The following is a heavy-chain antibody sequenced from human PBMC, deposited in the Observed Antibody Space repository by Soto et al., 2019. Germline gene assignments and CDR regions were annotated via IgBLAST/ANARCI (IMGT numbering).Heavy chain of an antibody. CDR2: ISWNSGSI. Sequence: GGSLRLSCAASGLTIDDYAMHWVRQAPGKGLEWVSGISWNSGSIGYADSVKGRFTISRDNAKNSLYLQMNSLRAENTALYYCAIEGFSCGPDYWGQGTLVTVFS. V-gene: IGHV3-9*01. CDR3: AIEGFSCGPDY. D-gene: IGHD6-19*01. CDR1: GLTIDDYA. J-gene: IGHJ4*02.